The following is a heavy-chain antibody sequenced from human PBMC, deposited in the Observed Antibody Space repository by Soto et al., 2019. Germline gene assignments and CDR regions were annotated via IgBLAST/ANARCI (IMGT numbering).Heavy chain of an antibody. D-gene: IGHD4-17*01. V-gene: IGHV1-69*13. CDR2: IIPMFGTA. J-gene: IGHJ4*02. CDR3: ARDRGYGHYAGGC. Sequence: SVKVSCKASGGTFSSYAISWVRQAPGQGLEWMGGIIPMFGTANYAQKFQGRVTITADESTSTAYMELSSLRSEDTAVYYCARDRGYGHYAGGCWGQGTLVSVSS. CDR1: GGTFSSYA.